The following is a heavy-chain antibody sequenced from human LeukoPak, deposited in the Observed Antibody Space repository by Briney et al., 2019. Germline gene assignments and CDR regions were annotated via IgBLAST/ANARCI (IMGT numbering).Heavy chain of an antibody. CDR1: GGSFSGYY. J-gene: IGHJ3*02. Sequence: PSETLSLTCAVYGGSFSGYYWSWIRQPPGKGLEWIGEINHSGSTNYNPSLKSRVTISVDTSKNQFSLKLSSVTAADTAVYYCARVNVEYGPSAFDIWGQGTMVTVSS. CDR3: ARVNVEYGPSAFDI. CDR2: INHSGST. V-gene: IGHV4-34*01. D-gene: IGHD4-17*01.